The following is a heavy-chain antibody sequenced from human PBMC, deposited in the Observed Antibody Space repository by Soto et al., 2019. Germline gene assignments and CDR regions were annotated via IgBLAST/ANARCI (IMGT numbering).Heavy chain of an antibody. J-gene: IGHJ5*02. CDR2: INHSGST. D-gene: IGHD2-8*01. Sequence: PSETLSLTCAVYGGSFSGYYWSWIRQPPGKGLEWIGEINHSGSTNYNPSLKSRVTISVDTSKNQFSLKLSSVTAADTAVYYCASNDSVSSSWGQGTLVTVSA. CDR3: ASNDSVSSS. V-gene: IGHV4-34*01. CDR1: GGSFSGYY.